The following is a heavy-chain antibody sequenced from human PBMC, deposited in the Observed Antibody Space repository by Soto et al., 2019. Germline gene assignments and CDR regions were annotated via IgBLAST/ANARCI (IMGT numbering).Heavy chain of an antibody. Sequence: SVKVSCKASGGTFSSYTIGWVRQAPGQGLEWMGRIIPILGIANYAQKFQGRVTITADKSTSTAYMELSSLRSEDTAVYYCARGAAAAAADFDYWGQGTLVTVSS. CDR1: GGTFSSYT. V-gene: IGHV1-69*02. CDR2: IIPILGIA. J-gene: IGHJ4*02. D-gene: IGHD6-13*01. CDR3: ARGAAAAAADFDY.